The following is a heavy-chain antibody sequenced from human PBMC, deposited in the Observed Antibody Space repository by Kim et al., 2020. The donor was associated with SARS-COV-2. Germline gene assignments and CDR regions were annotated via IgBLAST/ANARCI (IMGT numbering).Heavy chain of an antibody. D-gene: IGHD1-26*01. Sequence: NTNYAQKLQGRVTMTTDTSTSTAYMELRSLRSDDTAVYYCAIVVGATPLDPWGQGTLVTVSS. V-gene: IGHV1-18*01. CDR2: NT. CDR3: AIVVGATPLDP. J-gene: IGHJ5*02.